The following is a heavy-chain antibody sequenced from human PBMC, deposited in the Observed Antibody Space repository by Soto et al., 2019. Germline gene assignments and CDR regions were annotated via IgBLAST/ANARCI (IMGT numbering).Heavy chain of an antibody. J-gene: IGHJ4*02. V-gene: IGHV3-23*01. CDR2: LSGSGTST. CDR1: GFSFVNYA. D-gene: IGHD6-19*01. CDR3: AKATTNGGWFNPFDS. Sequence: GSLRLSCAASGFSFVNYAMNWVRQAPGKGLEWVSGLSGSGTSTYYADSVKGRFTISRDNSRDTLFLQMNSLTADDTAVYYCAKATTNGGWFNPFDSWGQGALVTVSS.